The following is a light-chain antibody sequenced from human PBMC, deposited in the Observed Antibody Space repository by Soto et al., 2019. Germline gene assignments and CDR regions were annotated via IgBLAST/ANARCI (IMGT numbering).Light chain of an antibody. J-gene: IGKJ1*01. CDR1: QSISNW. CDR3: QQGYSRPRT. Sequence: DIQMTQSPSTLPASVGDRVTITCRASQSISNWLAWYQQKPGKAPNLLIFTSSNLESGVPSRFSGSGSGTDFTLTISSLQPEDFATYFCQQGYSRPRTFGQGTKVDIK. V-gene: IGKV1-39*01. CDR2: TSS.